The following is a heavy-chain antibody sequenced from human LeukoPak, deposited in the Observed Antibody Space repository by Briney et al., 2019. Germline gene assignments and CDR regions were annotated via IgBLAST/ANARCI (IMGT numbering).Heavy chain of an antibody. CDR2: ISSSGSTI. D-gene: IGHD3-3*01. V-gene: IGHV3-11*01. J-gene: IGHJ1*01. CDR3: ARDWQTSTYDFWSDQYFQH. CDR1: GFTFSDYY. Sequence: GGSLRLSCAASGFTFSDYYMSCIRQAPGKGQGWVSYISSSGSTIYYAASVKGRFTISRDNAKNSLYLQMNSLRAEDTAVYYCARDWQTSTYDFWSDQYFQHWGQGTLVTVSS.